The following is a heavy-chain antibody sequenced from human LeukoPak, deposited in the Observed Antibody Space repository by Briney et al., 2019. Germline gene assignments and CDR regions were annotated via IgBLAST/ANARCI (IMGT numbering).Heavy chain of an antibody. J-gene: IGHJ4*02. D-gene: IGHD6-19*01. V-gene: IGHV1-2*02. CDR2: INPNSGGT. Sequence: ASVKVSCKASGYTFTGYYMHWVRQAPGQGLEWMGWINPNSGGTNYAQKFQGRVTMTRDTSISTAYMELRSPRSDDTAVYYCAREGSPQDSSGWYDYWGQGTLVTVSS. CDR3: AREGSPQDSSGWYDY. CDR1: GYTFTGYY.